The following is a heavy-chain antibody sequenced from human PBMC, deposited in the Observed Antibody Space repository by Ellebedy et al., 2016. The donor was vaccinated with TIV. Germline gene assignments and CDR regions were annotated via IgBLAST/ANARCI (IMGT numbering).Heavy chain of an antibody. J-gene: IGHJ5*02. CDR2: IAGRTSLI. CDR3: VRWGDYEGWDL. V-gene: IGHV3-48*04. CDR1: GFNFGAYS. Sequence: PGGSLRLSCAGSGFNFGAYSINWVRQAPGKGLEWLSCIAGRTSLIYYADFVKGRFTISRDNAKNSAFLQMNSLRVEDTAMYYCVRWGDYEGWDLWGQGTLVTVSS. D-gene: IGHD4-17*01.